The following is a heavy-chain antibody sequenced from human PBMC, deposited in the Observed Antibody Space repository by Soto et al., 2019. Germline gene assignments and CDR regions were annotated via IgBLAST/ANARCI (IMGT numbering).Heavy chain of an antibody. V-gene: IGHV3-23*01. CDR1: GFICSSYD. D-gene: IGHD1-26*01. CDR2: ILVSGST. CDR3: AKATATSGGAFEI. Sequence: GGSLRLSCAVSGFICSSYDMSWVRQAPGKGLEWVSTILVSGSTHYEDSVKGRFTISRDTSKNTLYLQMNSLTAGDTAFYYCAKATATSGGAFEIYGQGTMVTVSS. J-gene: IGHJ3*02.